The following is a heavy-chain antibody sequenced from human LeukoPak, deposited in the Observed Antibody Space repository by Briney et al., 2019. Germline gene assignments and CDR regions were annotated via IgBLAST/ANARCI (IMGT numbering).Heavy chain of an antibody. D-gene: IGHD2-2*01. V-gene: IGHV3-23*01. CDR1: GFTFSKNA. Sequence: PGGSLRLSCAASGFTFSKNAMSWVRQAPGKGLEWVSSLSGSGADTYYADSVKGRFTISRDNAKSTAYLQMNSLRAEDTAVYYCAKDPYGTRYFDYWGQGTLVTASS. J-gene: IGHJ4*02. CDR2: LSGSGADT. CDR3: AKDPYGTRYFDY.